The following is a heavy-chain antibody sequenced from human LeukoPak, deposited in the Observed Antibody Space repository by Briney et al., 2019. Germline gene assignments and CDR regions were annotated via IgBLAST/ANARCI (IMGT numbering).Heavy chain of an antibody. J-gene: IGHJ4*02. D-gene: IGHD2-15*01. CDR1: GYTFTSYG. CDR3: ARDRGGSGGSPSDY. V-gene: IGHV1-18*01. Sequence: ASVTVSCTASGYTFTSYGISWVRQAPGQGLEWMGWISAYNGNTNYAQKLQGRVTMTTDTSTSTAYMELRSLRSDDTAVYYCARDRGGSGGSPSDYWGQGTLVTVSS. CDR2: ISAYNGNT.